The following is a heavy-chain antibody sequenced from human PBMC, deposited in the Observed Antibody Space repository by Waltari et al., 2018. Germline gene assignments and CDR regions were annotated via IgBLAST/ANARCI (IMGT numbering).Heavy chain of an antibody. J-gene: IGHJ4*02. CDR3: ARSCSNSGCLYFDS. V-gene: IGHV5-51*03. D-gene: IGHD5-12*01. Sequence: EVQLEQSGVEVKEPGESLKISCKGSGYIFTNYWIGWVRQMPGKGLEWMGIVYTGDSTTRYRPSCEGRVTISVDKSINPAYLQWNSLTASDTALYYCARSCSNSGCLYFDSWGQGTVVTVSS. CDR1: GYIFTNYW. CDR2: VYTGDSTT.